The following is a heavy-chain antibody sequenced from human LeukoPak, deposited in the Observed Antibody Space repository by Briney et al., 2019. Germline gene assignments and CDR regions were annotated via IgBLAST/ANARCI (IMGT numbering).Heavy chain of an antibody. Sequence: SVKVSCKASGGTFSSYAISWVRQAPGQGLEWMGGIIPIFGTANFAQKFQGRVSITADESTSTAFMELSSLRSEDTAVYYCAREWGLESSGYFYAYWGQGTLVTVSS. CDR3: AREWGLESSGYFYAY. J-gene: IGHJ4*02. CDR2: IIPIFGTA. D-gene: IGHD3-22*01. V-gene: IGHV1-69*13. CDR1: GGTFSSYA.